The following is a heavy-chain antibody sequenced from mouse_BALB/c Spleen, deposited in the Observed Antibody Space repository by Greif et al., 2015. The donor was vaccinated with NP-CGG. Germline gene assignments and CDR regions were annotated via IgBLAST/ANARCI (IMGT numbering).Heavy chain of an antibody. D-gene: IGHD1-1*01. CDR1: GYSITSDYA. CDR3: ARFGYYGSSYLDY. CDR2: ISYSGST. V-gene: IGHV3-2*02. J-gene: IGHJ2*01. Sequence: EVQLQQSGPGLVKPSHSLSLTCTVTGYSITSDYAWNWIRQFPGNKLEWMGYISYSGSTSYNPSLRSRISITRDTSKNQFFLQLNSVTTEDTATYYCARFGYYGSSYLDYWGQGTTLTVSS.